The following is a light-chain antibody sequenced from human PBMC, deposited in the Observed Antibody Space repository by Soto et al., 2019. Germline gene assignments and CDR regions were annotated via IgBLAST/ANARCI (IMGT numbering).Light chain of an antibody. CDR1: QGISSD. V-gene: IGKV1-9*01. J-gene: IGKJ5*01. CDR3: QQLNIYPIT. CDR2: AAS. Sequence: DLQLTQSPSFLSACVGDRVSITCRASQGISSDLAWYQQKPGKAPNLLIYAASALQTGVPSRFSGSGSGTEFTLTISGLQPEDFATYYCQQLNIYPITFGQGTRLEIK.